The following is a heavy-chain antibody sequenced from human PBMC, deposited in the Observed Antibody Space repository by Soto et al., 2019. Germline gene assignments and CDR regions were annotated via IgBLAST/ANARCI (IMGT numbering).Heavy chain of an antibody. CDR1: GGTFSSYT. D-gene: IGHD6-19*01. J-gene: IGHJ3*02. V-gene: IGHV1-69*02. Sequence: QVQLVQSGAEVKKPGSSVKVSCKASGGTFSSYTISWVRQAPGQGLEWMGRIIPIIGIAKYAQKFQGRVTITADKSTSTAYMELSSLRSEDTAVYYCARGRAGAAFDIWGQGTMVTVSS. CDR2: IIPIIGIA. CDR3: ARGRAGAAFDI.